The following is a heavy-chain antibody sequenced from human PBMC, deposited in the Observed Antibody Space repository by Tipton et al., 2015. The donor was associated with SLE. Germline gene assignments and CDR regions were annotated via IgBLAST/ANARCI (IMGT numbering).Heavy chain of an antibody. Sequence: SLRLSCAASGFTLSSYWTNWVRQAPGKGLVWVSRINSDGSIITYADSVKGRFTISRDNAKNTLYLQMESLRAEDTALYYCARELRFPRYYYMDVWGKGTTVTVSS. CDR1: GFTLSSYW. CDR3: ARELRFPRYYYMDV. J-gene: IGHJ6*03. V-gene: IGHV3-74*01. CDR2: INSDGSII. D-gene: IGHD5-12*01.